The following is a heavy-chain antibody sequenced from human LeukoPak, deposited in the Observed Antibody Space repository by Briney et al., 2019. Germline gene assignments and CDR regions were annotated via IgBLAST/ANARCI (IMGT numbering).Heavy chain of an antibody. CDR2: MNPSSGVT. D-gene: IGHD2-15*01. V-gene: IGHV1-2*06. CDR3: ASRAASVTLGY. J-gene: IGHJ4*02. CDR1: GYTFSGYQ. Sequence: ASVRVSCKASGYTFSGYQVHWLRQAPGQGLEWMGRMNPSSGVTNHAQKFQGRVTMTRDTSINTAYLDLSALKSDDTAVYYCASRAASVTLGYWGQGTLVTVSS.